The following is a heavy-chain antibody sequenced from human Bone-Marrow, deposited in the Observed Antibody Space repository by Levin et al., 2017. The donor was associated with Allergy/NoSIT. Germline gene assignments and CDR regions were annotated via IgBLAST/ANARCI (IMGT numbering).Heavy chain of an antibody. CDR2: INPISTYI. J-gene: IGHJ4*02. CDR3: ARDTGSPYESTAGPDY. CDR1: GFTFNTFS. D-gene: IGHD4-17*01. V-gene: IGHV3-48*02. Sequence: GGSLRLSCVASGFTFNTFSMNWVRQAPGKGLEWVSFINPISTYIDYADSVKGRFTISRDNAKNSLYLQMNSLRDDDTAVYYCARDTGSPYESTAGPDYWGQGTLVTVSS.